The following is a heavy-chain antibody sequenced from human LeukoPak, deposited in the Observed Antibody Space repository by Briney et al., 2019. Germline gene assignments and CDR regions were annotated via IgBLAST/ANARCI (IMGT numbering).Heavy chain of an antibody. J-gene: IGHJ5*02. CDR1: GGSISSSSYY. D-gene: IGHD3-3*01. CDR3: ARDRHPEWDFWSGYILVGFDP. Sequence: SETLSLTCTVSGGSISSSSYYWGWIRQPPGKGLEWIGSIYYSGSTYYNPSLKSRVTISVDTSKNQFSLKLSSVTAADTAVYYCARDRHPEWDFWSGYILVGFDPWGQGTLVTVSS. V-gene: IGHV4-39*07. CDR2: IYYSGST.